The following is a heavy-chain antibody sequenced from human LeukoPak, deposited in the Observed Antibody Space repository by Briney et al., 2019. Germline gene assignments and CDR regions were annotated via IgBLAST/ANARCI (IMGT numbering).Heavy chain of an antibody. Sequence: SETRSLTCTVSGDSITSRSNYWGWFRQPPGKGLEWIGAISDGGRTFYNPSLQSRVTLSLDSSKNHFALRLKSVTDADTAHYYCARRRGYHFDYWGQGTLVTISS. V-gene: IGHV4-39*02. CDR1: GDSITSRSNY. D-gene: IGHD3-10*01. CDR2: ISDGGRT. J-gene: IGHJ4*02. CDR3: ARRRGYHFDY.